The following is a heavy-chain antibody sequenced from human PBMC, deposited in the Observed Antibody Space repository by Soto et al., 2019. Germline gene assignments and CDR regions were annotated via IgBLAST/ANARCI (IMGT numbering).Heavy chain of an antibody. CDR3: ASHTYCSSTSCYNYYYYGMDV. CDR2: INPSGGST. J-gene: IGHJ6*02. D-gene: IGHD2-2*02. CDR1: GYTFTSYY. V-gene: IGHV1-46*01. Sequence: QVQLVQSGAEVKKPGASVKVSCKASGYTFTSYYMHWVRQAPGQGFEWMGIINPSGGSTSYAQKFQGRVTMTRDTSTSTVYMELSSLRSEDTAVYYCASHTYCSSTSCYNYYYYGMDVWGQGTTVTVSS.